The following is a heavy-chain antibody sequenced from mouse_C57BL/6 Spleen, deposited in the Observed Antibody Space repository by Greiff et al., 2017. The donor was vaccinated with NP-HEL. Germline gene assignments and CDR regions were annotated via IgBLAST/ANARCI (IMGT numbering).Heavy chain of an antibody. V-gene: IGHV1-74*01. CDR1: GYTFTSYW. J-gene: IGHJ2*01. Sequence: QVQLQQPGAELVKPGASVKVSCKASGYTFTSYWMHWVKQRPGQGLEWIGRIHPSDSDTNYNQKFKGKATLTVDKSSSTAYMQLSRLTSEDAAVYHCAMGLVLYYFDYWGQGTTLTVSS. CDR3: AMGLVLYYFDY. CDR2: IHPSDSDT. D-gene: IGHD6-2*01.